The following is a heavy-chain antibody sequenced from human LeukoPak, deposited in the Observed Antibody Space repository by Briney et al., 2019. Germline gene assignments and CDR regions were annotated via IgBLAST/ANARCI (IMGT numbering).Heavy chain of an antibody. D-gene: IGHD3-10*01. V-gene: IGHV3-30*02. J-gene: IGHJ5*02. CDR2: IRYHGSDK. CDR1: GFTFSGSG. Sequence: GESLRLSCAASGFTFSGSGMHWVRQAPGKGLEWVAFIRYHGSDKYYADSVKGRFTISRDNSKNTLYLQMNSLRAEDTAVYYCAKDRITMVRGVPNWFDPWGQGTLVTVSS. CDR3: AKDRITMVRGVPNWFDP.